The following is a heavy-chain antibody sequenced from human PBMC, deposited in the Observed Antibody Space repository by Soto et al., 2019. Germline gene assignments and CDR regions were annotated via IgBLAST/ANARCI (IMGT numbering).Heavy chain of an antibody. J-gene: IGHJ6*03. Sequence: SETLSLTCTVSGGSISSGGYYWSWIRQHPGKGLEWIGYIYYSGSTYYNPSLKSRVTISVDTSKNQFSLKLSSVTAADTAVYYCARDSSSYYYYYMDVWGKGTTVTVSS. V-gene: IGHV4-31*03. CDR1: GGSISSGGYY. D-gene: IGHD6-6*01. CDR3: ARDSSSYYYYYMDV. CDR2: IYYSGST.